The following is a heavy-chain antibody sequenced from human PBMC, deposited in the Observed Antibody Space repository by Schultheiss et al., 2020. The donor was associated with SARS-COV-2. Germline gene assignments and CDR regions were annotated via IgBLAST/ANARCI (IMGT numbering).Heavy chain of an antibody. Sequence: SETLSLTCAVYGGSFSGYYWSWIRQPPGKGLEWIGEINHSGSTNYNPSLKSRVTISVDTSKNQFSLKLSSVTAADTAVYYCARDPCGGDCYGWFDPWGQGTLVTVSS. J-gene: IGHJ5*02. D-gene: IGHD2-21*02. CDR3: ARDPCGGDCYGWFDP. CDR2: INHSGST. CDR1: GGSFSGYY. V-gene: IGHV4-34*01.